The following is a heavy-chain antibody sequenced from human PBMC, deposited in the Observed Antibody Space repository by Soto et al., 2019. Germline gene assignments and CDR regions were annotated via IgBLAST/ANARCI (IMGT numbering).Heavy chain of an antibody. J-gene: IGHJ5*02. CDR3: VTYGPAPMLRQNWFDP. D-gene: IGHD2-2*01. V-gene: IGHV3-21*01. Sequence: EVQLVESGGGLVKPGGSLRLSCAASGFTFSSYDMNWVRQAPGKGLEYVSSITTSGSYIYYGDSVRGRFTISRDNAKKSLFLQMDSLRAEDTAVYYCVTYGPAPMLRQNWFDPWGQGTLVTVSS. CDR1: GFTFSSYD. CDR2: ITTSGSYI.